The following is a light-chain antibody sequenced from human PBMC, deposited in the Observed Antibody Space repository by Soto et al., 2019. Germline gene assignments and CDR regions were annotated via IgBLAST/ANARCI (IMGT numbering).Light chain of an antibody. CDR3: SSYTTSNTRQIV. CDR2: DVS. CDR1: SSDVGGYNY. J-gene: IGLJ1*01. V-gene: IGLV2-14*03. Sequence: QSALTQPASVSGSPGQSINISCTGASSDVGGYNYVSWYQHHPGKAHKLIIYDVSNRPSGVSNPFSGSKSGNTASLTISGLQPEDEADYYCSSYTTSNTRQIVFGTGTKVTVL.